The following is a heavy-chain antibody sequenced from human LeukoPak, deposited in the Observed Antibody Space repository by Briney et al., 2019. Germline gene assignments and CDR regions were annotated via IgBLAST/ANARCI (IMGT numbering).Heavy chain of an antibody. CDR1: GGSITSYY. J-gene: IGHJ4*02. V-gene: IGHV4-59*01. CDR3: GSYXRMTGYYTVDY. Sequence: ASETLSLTCTVSGGSITSYYWIWIRQPPGKGLEWIGFIHHSGSSNYNPSLQSRVTMSVDTSKNQFSLRLGSVTAADTAVYYCGSYXRMTGYYTVDYWGQGTLVTVSS. CDR2: IHHSGSS. D-gene: IGHD3/OR15-3a*01.